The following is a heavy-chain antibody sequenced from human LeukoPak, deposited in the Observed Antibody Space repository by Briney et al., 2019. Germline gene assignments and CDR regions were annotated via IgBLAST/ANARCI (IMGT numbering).Heavy chain of an antibody. CDR1: GYTFTNFD. CDR3: ASGSSSWLDY. D-gene: IGHD6-13*01. CDR2: MSPNSGNT. J-gene: IGHJ4*02. V-gene: IGHV1-8*02. Sequence: ASVKVSCKASGYTFTNFDINWVRQATGQGLEWMGRMSPNSGNTVYAQKFQGGVTLTRNTSIGTAYMELSSLTSEDTAVYYCASGSSSWLDYWGQGTLVTVSS.